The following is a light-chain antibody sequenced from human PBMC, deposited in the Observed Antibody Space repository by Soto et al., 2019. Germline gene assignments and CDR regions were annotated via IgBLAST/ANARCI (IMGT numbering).Light chain of an antibody. J-gene: IGKJ1*01. Sequence: EIVLTKSPAALSFSLGQRATLSCRASQSVNNYLAWYQQKPGQAPRLLIYDTSDRASGIPARFSGSGSGTDFTLTISSLEPEDFAAYYCQQRSNWPRTFGQGTKVDIK. CDR1: QSVNNY. CDR3: QQRSNWPRT. V-gene: IGKV3-11*01. CDR2: DTS.